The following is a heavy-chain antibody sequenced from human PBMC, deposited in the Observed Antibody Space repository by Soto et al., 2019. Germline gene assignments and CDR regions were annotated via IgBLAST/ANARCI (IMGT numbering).Heavy chain of an antibody. V-gene: IGHV3-7*01. J-gene: IGHJ4*02. Sequence: EVQLVESGGDLVQPGGSLRLSCAASGFNFSTYYMGWVRQAPGKGLEWVANIAEAGSKKDYAASVKGRFTVSRDNADNSLHLQMHNLRVEDTALYYCVRGGAALPHWGQGAWVTVSS. D-gene: IGHD1-26*01. CDR1: GFNFSTYY. CDR3: VRGGAALPH. CDR2: IAEAGSKK.